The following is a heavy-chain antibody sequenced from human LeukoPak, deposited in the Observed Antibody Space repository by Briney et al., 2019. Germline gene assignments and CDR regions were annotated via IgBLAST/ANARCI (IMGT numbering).Heavy chain of an antibody. CDR1: DGSISSSGYY. CDR2: IHNSGST. D-gene: IGHD6-13*01. V-gene: IGHV4-39*07. Sequence: SSETLSLTCTVSDGSISSSGYYWGWIRQPPGKGLEWIGSIHNSGSTYYNPSLKSRVTISVDTSKNQFSLKLSSVTAADTAVYYCAREGQQLAFDPWGQGTLVTVSS. J-gene: IGHJ5*02. CDR3: AREGQQLAFDP.